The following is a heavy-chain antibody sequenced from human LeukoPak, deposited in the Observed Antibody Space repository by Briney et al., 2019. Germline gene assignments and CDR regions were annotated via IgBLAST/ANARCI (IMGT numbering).Heavy chain of an antibody. V-gene: IGHV4-61*02. CDR2: IYTSGST. Sequence: SQTLSLTCTVSGGSISSGSYYWSWIRQPAGKGLEGIGRIYTSGSTNYNPSLKSRVTISVDTSKNQFSLKLSSVTAADTAVYYCARDDSGSYYDYFQHWGQGTLVTVSS. CDR3: ARDDSGSYYDYFQH. D-gene: IGHD1-26*01. J-gene: IGHJ1*01. CDR1: GGSISSGSYY.